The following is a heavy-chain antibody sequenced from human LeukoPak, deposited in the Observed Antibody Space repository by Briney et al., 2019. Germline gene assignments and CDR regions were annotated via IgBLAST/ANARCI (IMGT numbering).Heavy chain of an antibody. Sequence: QSGGSLRLSCAASGFTFSSYGMHWVRQAPGKGLEWVAVISYDGSNKYYADSVKGRFTISRDNSKNTLYLQMNSLRAEDTALYYCARDFGICYWGQGTLVTVSS. V-gene: IGHV3-30*03. J-gene: IGHJ4*02. CDR3: ARDFGICY. CDR2: ISYDGSNK. CDR1: GFTFSSYG. D-gene: IGHD3-10*01.